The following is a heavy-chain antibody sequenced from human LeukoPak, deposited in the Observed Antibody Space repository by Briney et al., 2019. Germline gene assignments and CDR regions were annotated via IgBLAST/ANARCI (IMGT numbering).Heavy chain of an antibody. CDR1: GFTFSTYW. J-gene: IGHJ4*02. D-gene: IGHD1-26*01. V-gene: IGHV3-7*01. CDR3: ARDWAYNGGSYGVD. CDR2: IKWDGIET. Sequence: GGSLRLSCAASGFTFSTYWMTWVRQAPGKGLEWVANIKWDGIETYYVDSVKGRFAISRNNAKNSLYLQMNSLRAEDTAVYYCARDWAYNGGSYGVDWGQGTLVTVSS.